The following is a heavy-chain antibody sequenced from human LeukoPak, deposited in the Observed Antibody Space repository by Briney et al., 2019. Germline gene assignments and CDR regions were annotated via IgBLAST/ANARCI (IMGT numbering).Heavy chain of an antibody. V-gene: IGHV3-74*01. CDR2: INSDGSSI. Sequence: QAGRSLRLSCAASGFTFSNYGMHWVRQAPGKGLVWVSHINSDGSSINYADSVKGRFTISRDNAKNTLYLQVNSLRADDTAVYYCPRHLGTSSDHWGQGTLVTVSS. D-gene: IGHD7-27*01. CDR1: GFTFSNYG. CDR3: PRHLGTSSDH. J-gene: IGHJ4*02.